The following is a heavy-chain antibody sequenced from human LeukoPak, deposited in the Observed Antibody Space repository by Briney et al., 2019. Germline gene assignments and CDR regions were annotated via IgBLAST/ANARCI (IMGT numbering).Heavy chain of an antibody. J-gene: IGHJ4*02. CDR1: GGSISSYY. V-gene: IGHV4-59*01. Sequence: PSETLSLTCTVSGGSISSYYWSWIRQPPGKGLEWIGYIYYSGSTNYNPSLESRVTISVDTSKNQFSLKLSSVTAADTAVYYCARAGYSGYDLYYWGQGTLVTVSS. CDR2: IYYSGST. D-gene: IGHD5-12*01. CDR3: ARAGYSGYDLYY.